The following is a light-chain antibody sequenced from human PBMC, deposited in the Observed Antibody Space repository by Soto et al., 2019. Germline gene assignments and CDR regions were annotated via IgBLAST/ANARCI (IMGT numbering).Light chain of an antibody. CDR2: EVT. CDR1: SSDVGTYNI. V-gene: IGLV2-23*02. Sequence: QSALTQPASVSGSPGQSITISCTGTSSDVGTYNIVSWYQQHPGKAPKLIIYEVTKRPSGVSNRFSGSKSGNTASLTISGLQAEDEADYHCCSFAGTSTYVFGSGTKVPS. J-gene: IGLJ1*01. CDR3: CSFAGTSTYV.